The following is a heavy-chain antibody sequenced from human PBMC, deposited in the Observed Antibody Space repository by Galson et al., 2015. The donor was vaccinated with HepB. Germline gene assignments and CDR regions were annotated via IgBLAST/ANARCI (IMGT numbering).Heavy chain of an antibody. CDR3: ARELPAYYDILTGVDY. Sequence: SLRLSCAASGFTFTSYSMHWVRQAPGKGLEWVAVIWYDGTNKYYGDSVKGRFTISRDNSKNTLYLQVNSLRAEDTAVYYCARELPAYYDILTGVDYWGQGTLVTVSS. J-gene: IGHJ4*02. V-gene: IGHV3-33*01. CDR1: GFTFTSYS. D-gene: IGHD3-9*01. CDR2: IWYDGTNK.